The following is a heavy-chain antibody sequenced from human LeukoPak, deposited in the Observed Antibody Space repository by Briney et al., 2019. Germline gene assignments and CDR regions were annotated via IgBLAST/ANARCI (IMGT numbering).Heavy chain of an antibody. CDR3: ARDAGWGRLDS. D-gene: IGHD3-16*01. J-gene: IGHJ4*02. V-gene: IGHV3-74*01. CDR1: GLTISDSW. Sequence: PGGSLRLSCAASGLTISDSWMHWVRQAPGKGLMWVSRLASDESNKIYADSVKGRFTISRDNAKNTLYLQMNSLRVEDTGIYYCARDAGWGRLDSWGQGALVTVSS. CDR2: LASDESNK.